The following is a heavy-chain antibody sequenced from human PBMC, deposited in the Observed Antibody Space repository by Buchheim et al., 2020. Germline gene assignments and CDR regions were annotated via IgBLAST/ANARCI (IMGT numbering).Heavy chain of an antibody. CDR2: SRPGAST. CDR1: GGSFSDYY. D-gene: IGHD4-17*01. J-gene: IGHJ6*02. CDR3: ARHGRGYNAMDV. V-gene: IGHV4-34*01. Sequence: QVRLQQWGGGLLKPSETLSLTCAVYGGSFSDYYWSWIRKSQGKGLEWIGESRPGASTSYRSSLRGRVTISVDTSKNQVSLRLRSVTAADTAVYYCARHGRGYNAMDVWGLGTT.